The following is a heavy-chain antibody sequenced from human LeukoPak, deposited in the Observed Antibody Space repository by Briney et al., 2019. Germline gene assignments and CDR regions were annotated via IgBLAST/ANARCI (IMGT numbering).Heavy chain of an antibody. CDR2: INPSGGST. CDR3: ARDLGGGYGDY. Sequence: ASVKVSCKASGYTFTSYYMHWVRQAPGQGLEWMGIINPSGGSTSYAQKFQGRVTMTRDMSTSTVYMELSSLRSEDTAVYYCARDLGGGYGDYWGQGTLVTVSS. V-gene: IGHV1-46*01. CDR1: GYTFTSYY. D-gene: IGHD5-12*01. J-gene: IGHJ4*02.